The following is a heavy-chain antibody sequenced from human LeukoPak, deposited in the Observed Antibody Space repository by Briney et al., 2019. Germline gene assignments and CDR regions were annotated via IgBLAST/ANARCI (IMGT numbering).Heavy chain of an antibody. V-gene: IGHV3-23*01. CDR1: GFTFSNYA. CDR2: ILTSGQST. D-gene: IGHD3-16*01. Sequence: GGSLRLSCAASGFTFSNYAMSWVRQAPGKGLEWVSAILTSGQSTYFADSVKGRFTISRDNSKNTLYLQMNSLRAEDTAVYYCANYDYVWGSLDYWGQGTLVTVSS. J-gene: IGHJ4*02. CDR3: ANYDYVWGSLDY.